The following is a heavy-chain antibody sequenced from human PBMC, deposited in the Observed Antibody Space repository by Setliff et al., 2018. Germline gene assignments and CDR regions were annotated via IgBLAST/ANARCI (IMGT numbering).Heavy chain of an antibody. J-gene: IGHJ5*02. CDR3: AKDRWGYADP. V-gene: IGHV3-23*01. D-gene: IGHD2-2*01. Sequence: PGGSLRLSCAASGFTFGDFAMTWVRQAPGKGLEWVSGIGGRGISTSYADSVKGRFTISRDNAMDTLFLQMNGLTTDDTAKYFCAKDRWGYADPWGQGTLVTVSS. CDR2: IGGRGIST. CDR1: GFTFGDFA.